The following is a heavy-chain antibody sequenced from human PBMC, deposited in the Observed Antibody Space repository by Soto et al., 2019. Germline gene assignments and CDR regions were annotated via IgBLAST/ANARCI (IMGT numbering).Heavy chain of an antibody. V-gene: IGHV3-48*03. CDR3: ARDGAGHIVVVPAASPTGMDA. CDR1: GFTFSSYE. J-gene: IGHJ6*02. Sequence: GGSLRLSCAASGFTFSSYEMNWVRQAPGKGLEWVSYISSSGSTIYYADSVKGRFTISRDNAKNSLYLQMNSLRAEDTAVYYCARDGAGHIVVVPAASPTGMDAWGQGTTVTVSS. CDR2: ISSSGSTI. D-gene: IGHD2-2*01.